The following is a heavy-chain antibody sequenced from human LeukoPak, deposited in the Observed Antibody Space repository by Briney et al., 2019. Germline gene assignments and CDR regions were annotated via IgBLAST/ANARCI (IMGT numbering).Heavy chain of an antibody. Sequence: PSETLSLLCIVSAGSLNSYYWSWIRQPPGKGLEWIGYVYYDGNTNYNPSLKSRLTISVDTSKDQFSLKLSSVTAADTAVYYCARTRDWGSFDYWGQGTLVTVSS. CDR3: ARTRDWGSFDY. V-gene: IGHV4-59*13. CDR2: VYYDGNT. J-gene: IGHJ4*02. D-gene: IGHD7-27*01. CDR1: AGSLNSYY.